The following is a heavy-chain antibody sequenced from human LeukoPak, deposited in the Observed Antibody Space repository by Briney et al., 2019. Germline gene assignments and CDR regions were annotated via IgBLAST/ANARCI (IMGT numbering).Heavy chain of an antibody. D-gene: IGHD3-22*01. J-gene: IGHJ4*02. CDR2: IWYDGSNK. V-gene: IGHV3-33*01. CDR3: ARSVTMIVVAPGY. CDR1: GFTFSSYG. Sequence: GGSLRLFCAASGFTFSSYGMHWVRQAPGKGLEWVAVIWYDGSNKYYADSVKGRFTISRDNSKNTLYLQMNSLRAEDTAVYYCARSVTMIVVAPGYWGQGTLVTVSS.